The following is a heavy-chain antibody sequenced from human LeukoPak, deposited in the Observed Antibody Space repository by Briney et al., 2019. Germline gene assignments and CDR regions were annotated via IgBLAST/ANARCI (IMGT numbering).Heavy chain of an antibody. CDR2: INPNSGGT. D-gene: IGHD2-2*02. V-gene: IGHV1-2*02. Sequence: GASVKVSFKASGYTFTGYYMHWVRQAPGQGLEWMGWINPNSGGTKYAQKFQDRVTMTRDTSISTAYMELSRLRSDDTAVYYCARGVDTDYFDYWGQGTLVTVSS. CDR1: GYTFTGYY. CDR3: ARGVDTDYFDY. J-gene: IGHJ4*02.